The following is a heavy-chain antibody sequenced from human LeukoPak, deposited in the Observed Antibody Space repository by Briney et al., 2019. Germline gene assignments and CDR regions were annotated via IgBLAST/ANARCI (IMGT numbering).Heavy chain of an antibody. J-gene: IGHJ4*02. CDR3: AKGVTDFAD. D-gene: IGHD3/OR15-3a*01. CDR2: ISGSGGST. V-gene: IGHV3-23*01. CDR1: GFTFTSYA. Sequence: PGGSLRLSCAASGFTFTSYAMSWVRQAPGKGLEWVSAISGSGGSTYYAGSVKGRFTISRDNSKNTLYLQMNSLRADDTAIYYYAKGVTDFADWGQGTLVTVSS.